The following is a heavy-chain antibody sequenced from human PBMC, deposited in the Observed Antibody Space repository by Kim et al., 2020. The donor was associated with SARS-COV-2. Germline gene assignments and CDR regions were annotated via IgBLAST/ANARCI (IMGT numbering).Heavy chain of an antibody. D-gene: IGHD3-10*01. CDR2: IYHSGST. V-gene: IGHV4-30-2*01. J-gene: IGHJ4*02. CDR3: ARAGGPGYYGSGTAPDY. CDR1: GGSISSGGYS. Sequence: SETLSLTCAVSGGSISSGGYSWSWIRQPPGKGLEWIGYIYHSGSTYYNPSLKSRVTISVDRSKNQFSLKLSSVTAADTAVYYCARAGGPGYYGSGTAPDYWGQGTLVTVSS.